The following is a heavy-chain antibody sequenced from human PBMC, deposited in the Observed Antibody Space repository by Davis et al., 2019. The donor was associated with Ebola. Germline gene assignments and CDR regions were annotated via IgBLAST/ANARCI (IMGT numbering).Heavy chain of an antibody. CDR3: AREQYYYDSSGYLHYFDY. Sequence: GESLKISCAASGFTFSDYYMSWIRQAPGKGLEWVSYISSSGSTIYYADSVKGRFTISRDNAKNSLYLQMNSLRAEDTAVYYCAREQYYYDSSGYLHYFDYWGQGTLVTVSS. CDR2: ISSSGSTI. D-gene: IGHD3-22*01. CDR1: GFTFSDYY. V-gene: IGHV3-11*04. J-gene: IGHJ4*02.